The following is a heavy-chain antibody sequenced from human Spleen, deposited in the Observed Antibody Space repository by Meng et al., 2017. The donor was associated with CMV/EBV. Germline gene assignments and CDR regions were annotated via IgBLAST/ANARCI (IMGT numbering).Heavy chain of an antibody. D-gene: IGHD3-22*01. J-gene: IGHJ6*02. V-gene: IGHV3-30*04. Sequence: GESLKISCAASGFSFSSYAMHWVRQAPGKGLEWVAVISYDGSNKYYADSVKGRFTISRDNSKNTLYLQMNSLRAEDTAVYYCARGDTYYYDRSGYYSASFGMDVWGQGTTVTVSS. CDR1: GFSFSSYA. CDR3: ARGDTYYYDRSGYYSASFGMDV. CDR2: ISYDGSNK.